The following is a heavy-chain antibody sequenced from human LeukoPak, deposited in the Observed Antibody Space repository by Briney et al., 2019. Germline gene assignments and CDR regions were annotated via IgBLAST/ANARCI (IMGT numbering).Heavy chain of an antibody. V-gene: IGHV3-23*01. CDR3: AKRSETGADWFDP. J-gene: IGHJ5*02. Sequence: GGSLRLSCAASGFTFSSYAMSWVRQAPGKGLEWVSVLSVSGGYTYYADSVKGRLTISRDNSKNTLYLQMNSLRAEDTAVYYCAKRSETGADWFDPWGQGTLVTVSS. CDR2: LSVSGGYT. D-gene: IGHD3-10*01. CDR1: GFTFSSYA.